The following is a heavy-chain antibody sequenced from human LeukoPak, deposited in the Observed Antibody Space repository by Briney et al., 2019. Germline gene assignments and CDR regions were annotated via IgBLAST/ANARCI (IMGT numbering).Heavy chain of an antibody. CDR1: GFSFSTFW. CDR3: AGGVSY. Sequence: GGSLRLSCTASGFSFSTFWMNWVRQAPGKGLEWVANIKHNGSVKYYVDSVKGRFTISRDNAMQSLYPQMNSLRAEDTAVYYCAGGVSYWGQGTLVTVSS. V-gene: IGHV3-7*04. J-gene: IGHJ4*02. CDR2: IKHNGSVK.